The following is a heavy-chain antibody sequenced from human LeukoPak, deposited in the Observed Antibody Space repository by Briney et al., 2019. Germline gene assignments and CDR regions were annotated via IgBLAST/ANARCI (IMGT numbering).Heavy chain of an antibody. D-gene: IGHD2-15*01. CDR1: GGSISSYY. CDR2: IYYSGST. J-gene: IGHJ4*02. Sequence: SETLSLTCTVSGGSISSYYWSWIRQPPGKGLEWIGYIYYSGSTNYNPSLKSRVTISVDTSKNQFSLKLSSVTAADTAVYYCARHGGYCSGGSCPFDYWGQGTLVTVSS. V-gene: IGHV4-59*08. CDR3: ARHGGYCSGGSCPFDY.